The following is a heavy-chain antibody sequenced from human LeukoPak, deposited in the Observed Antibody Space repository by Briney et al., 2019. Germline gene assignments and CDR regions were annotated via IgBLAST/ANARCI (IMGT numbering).Heavy chain of an antibody. CDR2: ISYDGSNK. J-gene: IGHJ4*02. CDR1: GFTFSSNG. D-gene: IGHD5-18*01. Sequence: GRSLRLSCAASGFTFSSNGMHWVGQAPGKGLEWVAVISYDGSNKYYADSVKGRFTISRDNSKNTLYLQMNSLTAEDTAVYYCAKDDTAMGMYYCGQGTLVTVSA. V-gene: IGHV3-30*18. CDR3: AKDDTAMGMYY.